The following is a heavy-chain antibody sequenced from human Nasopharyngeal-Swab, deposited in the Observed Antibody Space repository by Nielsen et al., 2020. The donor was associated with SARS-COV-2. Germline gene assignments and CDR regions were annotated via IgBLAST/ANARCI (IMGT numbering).Heavy chain of an antibody. D-gene: IGHD6-19*01. CDR1: GFTFSSYG. Sequence: GGSLRLSCAASGFTFSSYGMHWVRQAPGKGLEWVAVISYDGSNRYYADSVKGRFTISRDNSKNTLYLQMNSLRAEDTAVYYCARDIGHSSGWYSYYSYGMDVWGQGTTVTVSS. V-gene: IGHV3-30*03. J-gene: IGHJ6*02. CDR2: ISYDGSNR. CDR3: ARDIGHSSGWYSYYSYGMDV.